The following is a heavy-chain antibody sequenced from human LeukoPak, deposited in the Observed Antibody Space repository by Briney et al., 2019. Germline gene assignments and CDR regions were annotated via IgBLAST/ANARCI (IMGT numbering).Heavy chain of an antibody. CDR2: IYYSGST. D-gene: IGHD3-10*01. V-gene: IGHV4-39*07. Sequence: SETLSLTCTVSGGSISSSSYYWGWIRQPPGKGLEWIGSIYYSGSTYYNPSLKSRVTISVDTSKNQFSLKLSSVTAAGTAVYYCARSGALVRGVIKPPGYWGQGTLVTVSS. J-gene: IGHJ4*02. CDR3: ARSGALVRGVIKPPGY. CDR1: GGSISSSSYY.